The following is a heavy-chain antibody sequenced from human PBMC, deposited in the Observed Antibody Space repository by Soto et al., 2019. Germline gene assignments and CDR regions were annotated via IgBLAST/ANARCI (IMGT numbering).Heavy chain of an antibody. V-gene: IGHV4-38-2*02. CDR1: GYSIPRGYN. CDR3: TSIIECFQGVCSPLYLMDL. CDR2: LHHSRTT. J-gene: IGHJ6*02. D-gene: IGHD2-15*01. Sequence: SQTMSLTCTVAGYSIPRGYNWPWIRQPQGQGRQWIGALHHSRTTHYNPSLRSRVTISVDTSKIQFSLKVTSVTAANTGVYYCTSIIECFQGVCSPLYLMDLWGQGTTVTVSS.